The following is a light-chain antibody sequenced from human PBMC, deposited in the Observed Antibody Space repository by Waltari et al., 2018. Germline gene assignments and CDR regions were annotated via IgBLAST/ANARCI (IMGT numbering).Light chain of an antibody. CDR2: DVS. V-gene: IGLV2-14*01. J-gene: IGLJ2*01. CDR3: SSYTSSSTLV. Sequence: QSALTQPASVSGSPGQSITISFTGPSSDVGGYNFVSWYQQHPGKAPKLMIYDVSKRPSGVSNRFSGSKSGNTASLTISGLQAEDEADYYCSSYTSSSTLVFGGGTKLTVL. CDR1: SSDVGGYNF.